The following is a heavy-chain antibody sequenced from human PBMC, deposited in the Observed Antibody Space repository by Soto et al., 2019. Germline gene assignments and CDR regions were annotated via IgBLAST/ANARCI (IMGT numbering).Heavy chain of an antibody. CDR1: GYSFTSHW. D-gene: IGHD3-3*01. J-gene: IGHJ6*02. Sequence: GESLKISCKGSGYSFTSHWIGWVRQMPGKGLEWMGIIYPGDSDTRYSPSFQGQVTISADKSITTAYLQWSSLKASDTAMYYCARHFSPDSPDYYYYGMDVWGQGTTVTVSS. CDR2: IYPGDSDT. V-gene: IGHV5-51*01. CDR3: ARHFSPDSPDYYYYGMDV.